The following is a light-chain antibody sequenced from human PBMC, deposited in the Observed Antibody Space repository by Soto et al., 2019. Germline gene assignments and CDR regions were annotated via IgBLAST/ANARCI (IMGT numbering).Light chain of an antibody. J-gene: IGKJ1*01. CDR2: DAS. Sequence: IQMTQSPSTLSASVGDRVTITCRASQSISTWLAWNQQKPGKAPKLLIYDASSLQSGVPSRFSGSGSWTEFTLTISSLQPDDFATYYCQHYNSYSLTFGQGTKVEIK. V-gene: IGKV1-5*01. CDR1: QSISTW. CDR3: QHYNSYSLT.